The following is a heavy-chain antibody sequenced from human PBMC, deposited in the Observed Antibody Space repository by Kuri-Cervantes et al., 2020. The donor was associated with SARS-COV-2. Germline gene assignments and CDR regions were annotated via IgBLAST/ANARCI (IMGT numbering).Heavy chain of an antibody. Sequence: SETVSLTCAVSGYSISSDYYWGWLRQPPGKGLQWIGSIYHSGGTYYNPSLKSRVTISVDTSKNQFSLKLSSVTAADTAVYYCARELGVPAATYFDYWGQGTLVPSPQ. CDR2: IYHSGGT. J-gene: IGHJ4*02. D-gene: IGHD2-2*01. V-gene: IGHV4-38-2*02. CDR1: GYSISSDYY. CDR3: ARELGVPAATYFDY.